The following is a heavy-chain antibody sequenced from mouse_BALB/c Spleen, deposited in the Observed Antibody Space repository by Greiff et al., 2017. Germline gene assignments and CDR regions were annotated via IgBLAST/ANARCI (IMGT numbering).Heavy chain of an antibody. J-gene: IGHJ1*01. Sequence: EVQRVESGPELVKPGASVKISCKASGYSFTGYFMNWVMQSHGKSLEWIGRINPYNGDTFYNQKFKGKATLTVDKSSSTAHMELRSLASEDSAVYYCARSGLRWRYFDVWGAGTTVTVSS. D-gene: IGHD1-1*01. CDR3: ARSGLRWRYFDV. CDR2: INPYNGDT. CDR1: GYSFTGYF. V-gene: IGHV1-20*02.